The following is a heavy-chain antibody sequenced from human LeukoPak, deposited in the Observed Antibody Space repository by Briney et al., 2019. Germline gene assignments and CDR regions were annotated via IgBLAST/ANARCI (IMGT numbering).Heavy chain of an antibody. J-gene: IGHJ5*02. CDR1: GGSLSSYY. V-gene: IGHV4-4*07. CDR2: IYTSGST. CDR3: ARDLVPTDYWFDP. Sequence: SDTLSLTCTVSGGSLSSYYWSWIRQPAGKGLEWIGRIYTSGSTNYNPSLKSRVTISVDKSKNQFSLKLSSVTAADTAVYYCARDLVPTDYWFDPWGQGTLVTVSS. D-gene: IGHD1-14*01.